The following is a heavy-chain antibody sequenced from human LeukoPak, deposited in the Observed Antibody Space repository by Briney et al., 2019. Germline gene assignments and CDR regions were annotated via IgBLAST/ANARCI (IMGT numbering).Heavy chain of an antibody. CDR3: ARDFLNAIDI. CDR1: GFTFSSST. V-gene: IGHV3-21*01. Sequence: GGSLRLSCAASGFTFSSSTMTWVRQSPGKGLEWVSSISSSSTYIYYADSVKGRFIISRDNAKNSLYLQMNSLRAEDTAVFYCARDFLNAIDIWGQVTMVTVSS. J-gene: IGHJ3*02. CDR2: ISSSSTYI. D-gene: IGHD2/OR15-2a*01.